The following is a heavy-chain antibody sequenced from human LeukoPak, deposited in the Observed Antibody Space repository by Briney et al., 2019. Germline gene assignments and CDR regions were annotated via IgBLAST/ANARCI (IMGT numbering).Heavy chain of an antibody. CDR3: AKGSIYGDYGDFDH. D-gene: IGHD4-17*01. Sequence: GGSLRLSCAASGFTFSDYPMHWVRQAPGMGLQCISAISGDGVSTYYANFVRARFTISRDNSESTLYLQMNSLRADDTAVYYCAKGSIYGDYGDFDHWGQGTLVTVSS. V-gene: IGHV3-64*01. J-gene: IGHJ4*02. CDR2: ISGDGVST. CDR1: GFTFSDYP.